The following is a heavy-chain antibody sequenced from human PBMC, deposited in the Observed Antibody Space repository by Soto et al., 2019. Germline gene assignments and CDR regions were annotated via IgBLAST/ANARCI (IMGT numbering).Heavy chain of an antibody. CDR2: ISAYNGNT. CDR3: ARENQYYDILTGYFNDY. CDR1: GYTLTNYG. Sequence: QVQLVQSGAEVKKPGASVKVSCRASGYTLTNYGISWVRQAPGQVLEGMGWISAYNGNTNYAQKLQGRVTMTTDKSRRTAYMELRSLRSDDTAVYYCARENQYYDILTGYFNDYWGQGPLVTVSS. J-gene: IGHJ4*02. D-gene: IGHD3-9*01. V-gene: IGHV1-18*01.